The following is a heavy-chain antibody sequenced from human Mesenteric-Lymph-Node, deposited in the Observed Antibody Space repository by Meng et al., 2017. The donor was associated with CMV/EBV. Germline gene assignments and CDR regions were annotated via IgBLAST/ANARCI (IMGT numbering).Heavy chain of an antibody. J-gene: IGHJ5*02. CDR2: ISAYNGNT. CDR1: GYTFTTYG. V-gene: IGHV1-18*01. D-gene: IGHD2-2*02. Sequence: ASVKVSCKASGYTFTTYGISWVRQAPGQGLEWMGWISAYNGNTYYAQKLQGRVTMTTDTSTSTAYMELRSLRSDDTAVYYCARDRQGPAAILTGPFDPWGQGTLVTVSS. CDR3: ARDRQGPAAILTGPFDP.